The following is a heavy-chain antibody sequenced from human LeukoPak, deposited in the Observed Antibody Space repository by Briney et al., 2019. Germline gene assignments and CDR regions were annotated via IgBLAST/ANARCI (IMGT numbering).Heavy chain of an antibody. Sequence: GGSLRLSCAASGFTFSSYSMNWVRQAPGKGLEWVSSISSSSSYIYYADSVKGRFTISRDNAKNSLYLQMNSLRAEDTAVYYCAGGSITGTTGFDYWGQGTLVTVSS. CDR1: GFTFSSYS. V-gene: IGHV3-21*01. CDR3: AGGSITGTTGFDY. J-gene: IGHJ4*02. D-gene: IGHD1-14*01. CDR2: ISSSSSYI.